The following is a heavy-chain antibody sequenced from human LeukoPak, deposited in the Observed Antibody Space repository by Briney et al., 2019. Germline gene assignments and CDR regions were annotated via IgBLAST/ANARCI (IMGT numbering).Heavy chain of an antibody. J-gene: IGHJ6*03. CDR3: ARSSIAAAGDYYYYYMDV. CDR1: GGTFSSYA. Sequence: SVKLSCKASGGTFSSYAISWVRHPPGQGLEWMGGIIPIFGTANYAQKFQGRVTITTDESTSTAYMELSSLRSEDTAVYYCARSSIAAAGDYYYYYMDVWGKGTTVTVSS. CDR2: IIPIFGTA. D-gene: IGHD6-13*01. V-gene: IGHV1-69*05.